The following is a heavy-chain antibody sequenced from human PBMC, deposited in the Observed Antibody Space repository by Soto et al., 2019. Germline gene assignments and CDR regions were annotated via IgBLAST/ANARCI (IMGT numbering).Heavy chain of an antibody. CDR3: VRDGTKTLRDWFDP. Sequence: SETLSFTCTVSGASISGFYWSWIRKSAGKGLEWIGRIYATGTTDYNPSLKSRVMMSVDTSKKQFSLKLRSVTAADTAVYYCVRDGTKTLRDWFDPWGQGISVTVSS. V-gene: IGHV4-4*07. D-gene: IGHD1-1*01. CDR2: IYATGTT. CDR1: GASISGFY. J-gene: IGHJ5*02.